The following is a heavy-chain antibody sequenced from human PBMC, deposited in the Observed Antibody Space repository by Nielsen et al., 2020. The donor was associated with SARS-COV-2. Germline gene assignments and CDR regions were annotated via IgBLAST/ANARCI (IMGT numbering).Heavy chain of an antibody. V-gene: IGHV1-18*01. CDR1: GYAFVSYA. Sequence: ASVKVSCKASGYAFVSYAINWVRQAPGQGLEWVGWINAYNAETNYAQKFQGRVTMTTDTSTSTAYMELRSLRSDDTAVYYCARDDDFTNDYWGQGTLVTVSS. J-gene: IGHJ4*02. D-gene: IGHD4-11*01. CDR3: ARDDDFTNDY. CDR2: INAYNAET.